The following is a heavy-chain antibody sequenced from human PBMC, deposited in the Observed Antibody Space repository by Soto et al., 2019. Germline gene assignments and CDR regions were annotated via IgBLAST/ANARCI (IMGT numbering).Heavy chain of an antibody. J-gene: IGHJ6*02. CDR2: IWYDGNKK. V-gene: IGHV3-33*01. CDR1: GFSFSDYG. Sequence: QFQLVESGGGVVQPGRSLRLSCAASGFSFSDYGMHWVRQAPGKGLEWVAVIWYDGNKKYYVNSVKGRFTISRDNSKKTLYLQRNSLRAEDTAVYYCARGSHNLNSEKFYNYYNMDVWGQGTTVTVSS. D-gene: IGHD1-20*01. CDR3: ARGSHNLNSEKFYNYYNMDV.